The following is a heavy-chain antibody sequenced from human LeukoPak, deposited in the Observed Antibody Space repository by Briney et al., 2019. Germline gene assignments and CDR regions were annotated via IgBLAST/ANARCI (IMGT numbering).Heavy chain of an antibody. V-gene: IGHV4-59*01. Sequence: SETLSLTCTVSGGSISSYYWSWIRQPPGKGLEWIGYSYYSGSTNYNPSLKSRVTISVDTSKNQFSLQLSSVTAADTAVYYCASSLVPAAIPYYYYYYMDVWGEGTTVTVSS. CDR2: SYYSGST. J-gene: IGHJ6*03. CDR3: ASSLVPAAIPYYYYYYMDV. CDR1: GGSISSYY. D-gene: IGHD2-2*01.